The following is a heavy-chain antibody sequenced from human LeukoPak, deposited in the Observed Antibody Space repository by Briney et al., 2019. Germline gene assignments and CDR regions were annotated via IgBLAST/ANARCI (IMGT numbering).Heavy chain of an antibody. J-gene: IGHJ4*02. D-gene: IGHD5-18*01. V-gene: IGHV4-39*01. Sequence: SETLSLTXTVSGGSISSSSYYWGWIRQPPGKGLEWIGSIYYSGSTYYNPSLKSRVTISVDTSKNQFSLKLSSVTSADTAVYYCARRGYSYGYMGYWGQGTLVTVSS. CDR2: IYYSGST. CDR3: ARRGYSYGYMGY. CDR1: GGSISSSSYY.